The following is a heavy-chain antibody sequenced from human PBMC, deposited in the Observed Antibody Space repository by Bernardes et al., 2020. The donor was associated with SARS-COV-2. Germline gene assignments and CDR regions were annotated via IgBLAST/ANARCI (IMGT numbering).Heavy chain of an antibody. D-gene: IGHD4-17*01. V-gene: IGHV1-2*02. CDR2: INPNSGGT. CDR1: GYTFIGYN. J-gene: IGHJ3*02. CDR3: ARDHSTVAKEDAFDI. Sequence: ASVKVSCKASGYTFIGYNLHWVRQAPGQGLEYMGWINPNSGGTNYAQKFRGRVTLTRDTSINVAYMELSSLRSDDTALYYCARDHSTVAKEDAFDIWGQGTLVTVSS.